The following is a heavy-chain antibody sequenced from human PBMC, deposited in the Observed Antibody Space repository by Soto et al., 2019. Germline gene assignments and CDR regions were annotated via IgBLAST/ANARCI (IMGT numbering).Heavy chain of an antibody. V-gene: IGHV1-46*03. CDR1: GYTFTSYY. CDR2: INPSGGST. D-gene: IGHD2-2*01. CDR3: ARVSDCSSTSCYGDFDY. Sequence: ASVKVSCQASGYTFTSYYMHWVRQAPGQGLEWMGIINPSGGSTSYAQKFQGRVTMTRDTSTSTVYMELSSLRSEDTAVYYCARVSDCSSTSCYGDFDYWGQGTLVTVSS. J-gene: IGHJ4*02.